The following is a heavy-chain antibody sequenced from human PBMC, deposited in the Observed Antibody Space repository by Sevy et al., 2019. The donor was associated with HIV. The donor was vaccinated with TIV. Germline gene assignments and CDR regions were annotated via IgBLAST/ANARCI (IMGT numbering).Heavy chain of an antibody. Sequence: GGSLRLSCAVSGFTFSTYTMNWVRQAPGKGLEWVSSISGFSSYIYYADSVKGRFTISRDNAKNSLYLQMNRLRAEDTALYYCARDGGCTSTSCLLYFDYWGQGTLVTVSS. V-gene: IGHV3-21*01. D-gene: IGHD2-2*01. CDR2: ISGFSSYI. J-gene: IGHJ4*01. CDR1: GFTFSTYT. CDR3: ARDGGCTSTSCLLYFDY.